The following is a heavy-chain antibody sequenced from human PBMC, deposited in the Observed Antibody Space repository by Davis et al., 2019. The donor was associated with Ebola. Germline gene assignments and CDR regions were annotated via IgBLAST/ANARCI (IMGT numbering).Heavy chain of an antibody. V-gene: IGHV3-9*01. CDR3: AKETGPSVPWNYKYYYYYGMDV. CDR2: ISWNSGSI. J-gene: IGHJ6*04. Sequence: GGSLRLSCAASGFTFSSYAMSWVRQAPGKGLEWVSGISWNSGSIGYADSVKGRFTISRDNAKNSLYLQMNSLRAENTALYYCAKETGPSVPWNYKYYYYYGMDVWGKGTTVTVSS. D-gene: IGHD1-7*01. CDR1: GFTFSSYA.